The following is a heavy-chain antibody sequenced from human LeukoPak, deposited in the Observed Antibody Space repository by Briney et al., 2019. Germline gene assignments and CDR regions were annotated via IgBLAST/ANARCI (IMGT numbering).Heavy chain of an antibody. CDR2: IYYSGNT. J-gene: IGHJ4*02. Sequence: SETLSLTCTVSGGSISSGGYYWSWIRQHPGKGLEWIGYIYYSGNTYYNPSLKSRVPISVDTSKNRFSLKLSSVTAADTAVYYCARGNRRITIFGVVINYFDCWGQGTLVTVSS. V-gene: IGHV4-31*03. CDR3: ARGNRRITIFGVVINYFDC. CDR1: GGSISSGGYY. D-gene: IGHD3-3*01.